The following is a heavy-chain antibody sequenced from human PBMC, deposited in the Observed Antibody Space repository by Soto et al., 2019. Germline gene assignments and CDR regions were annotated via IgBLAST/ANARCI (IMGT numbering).Heavy chain of an antibody. D-gene: IGHD6-13*01. J-gene: IGHJ6*02. CDR1: GFTFRSFG. V-gene: IGHV3-30*18. CDR3: AKDVGQQLVLNYGMDV. CDR2: VSYDGNHK. Sequence: QVQLVESGGGVIQPGTSLSISCASSGFTFRSFGMYWVRQAPGKGLVWVAVVSYDGNHKYYADSVKGRFTVSRDNAKNMLYLQMDSLRGEDTAVYYCAKDVGQQLVLNYGMDVWGQGTTVTVSS.